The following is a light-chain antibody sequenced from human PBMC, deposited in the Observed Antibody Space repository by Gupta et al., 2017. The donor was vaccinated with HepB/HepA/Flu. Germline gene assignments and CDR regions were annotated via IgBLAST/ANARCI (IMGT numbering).Light chain of an antibody. CDR1: QDISSW. CDR2: AAS. V-gene: IGKV1-12*01. Sequence: DIQMTQSPSSVSASVGDRVTITCRASQDISSWLAWFQQKPGKAPKLLIYAASSLQSGVPSRFSGSGSGTDFTLRISSVQPEDFGSYYCKQGKRFPGTFGQGTKVEIK. J-gene: IGKJ1*01. CDR3: KQGKRFPGT.